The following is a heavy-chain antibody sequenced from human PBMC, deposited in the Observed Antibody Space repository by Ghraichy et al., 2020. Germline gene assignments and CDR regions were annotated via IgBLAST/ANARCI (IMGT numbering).Heavy chain of an antibody. J-gene: IGHJ4*02. V-gene: IGHV3-7*01. CDR2: IKQDGSEK. Sequence: GGSLRLSCAASGFTFSSYWMSWVRQAPGKGLEWVANIKQDGSEKYYVDSVKGRFTISRDNAKNSLYLQMNSLRAEDTAVYYCARDAVQLWLMGGGFDYWGQGTLVTVSS. CDR3: ARDAVQLWLMGGGFDY. CDR1: GFTFSSYW. D-gene: IGHD5-18*01.